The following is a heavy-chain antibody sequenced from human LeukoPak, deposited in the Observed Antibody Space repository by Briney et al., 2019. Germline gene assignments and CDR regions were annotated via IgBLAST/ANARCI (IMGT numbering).Heavy chain of an antibody. D-gene: IGHD3-10*01. CDR3: ARDASPAAYNGNWFDP. V-gene: IGHV3-11*01. Sequence: PGGSLRLSCAASGLTFSDYYMNWIRQAPGKGLECVSYISRSGSTISYADSVKGRFTISRDNAKNSLYLQMNSLRAEDTAVYFCARDASPAAYNGNWFDPWGQGTLVTVSS. CDR1: GLTFSDYY. J-gene: IGHJ5*02. CDR2: ISRSGSTI.